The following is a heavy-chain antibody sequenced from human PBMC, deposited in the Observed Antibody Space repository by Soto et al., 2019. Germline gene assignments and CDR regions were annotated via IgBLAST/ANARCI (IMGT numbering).Heavy chain of an antibody. Sequence: ASVKVSCKASGYTFTSYGISWVRQAPGQGLEWMGWISTYNGNTDYAQKFQGRVTLTTETYTTTAYMELRSLRSDDTAVYDCARDFVSYGYEYWGQGTQVTVSS. V-gene: IGHV1-18*01. CDR1: GYTFTSYG. D-gene: IGHD5-18*01. J-gene: IGHJ4*02. CDR2: ISTYNGNT. CDR3: ARDFVSYGYEY.